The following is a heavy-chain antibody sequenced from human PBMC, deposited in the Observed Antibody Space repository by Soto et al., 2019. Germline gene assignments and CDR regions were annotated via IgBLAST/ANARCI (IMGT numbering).Heavy chain of an antibody. V-gene: IGHV4-4*02. J-gene: IGHJ4*02. D-gene: IGHD3-10*01. CDR1: GGSISSSNW. Sequence: QVQLQESGPGLVKPSGTLSLTCAVSGGSISSSNWWGWVRQPPGKGLEWIGEIYHSGSTNYNPSLKSRVTISVDKSKNQFSLKLSSVTAADTAVYYCARAGWGSGSYYTLGYWGQGTLVTVSS. CDR3: ARAGWGSGSYYTLGY. CDR2: IYHSGST.